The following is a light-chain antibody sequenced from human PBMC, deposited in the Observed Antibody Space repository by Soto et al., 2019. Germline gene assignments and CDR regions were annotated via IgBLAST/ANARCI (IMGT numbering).Light chain of an antibody. CDR3: QQLNTYLS. CDR1: QDIRSS. J-gene: IGKJ4*01. CDR2: AAS. V-gene: IGKV1-9*01. Sequence: DIQLTQSPSLLSASVGDRVTVTCRASQDIRSSLAWYQQKPGKAPKLLIYAASTLQSGVPSRFSGSESGAEFTLTISSLQPEDCATFYCQQLNTYLSFGGGAKVEIK.